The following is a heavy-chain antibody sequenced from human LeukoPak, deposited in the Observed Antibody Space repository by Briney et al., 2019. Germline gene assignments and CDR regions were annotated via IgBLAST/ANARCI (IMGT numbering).Heavy chain of an antibody. D-gene: IGHD2-2*01. CDR1: GGSISSYY. J-gene: IGHJ4*02. Sequence: TSETLSLTCTVSGGSISSYYWSWIRQPPGKGLEWIGYIYYSRSTNYNPSLKSRVTISVDTSKNQFSLKLSSATAADTAVYYCARGDTMPLYYFVYWGQGTLVTVSS. CDR3: ARGDTMPLYYFVY. V-gene: IGHV4-59*01. CDR2: IYYSRST.